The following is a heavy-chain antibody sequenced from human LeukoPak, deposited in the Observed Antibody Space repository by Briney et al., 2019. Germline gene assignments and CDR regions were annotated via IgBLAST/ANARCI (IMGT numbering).Heavy chain of an antibody. CDR1: GFTFSSYA. Sequence: PGGSLRLSCAASGFTFSSYAMHWVRQAPGKGLEYDSAISSNGGSTYYANSVKGRFTISRDNSKNTLYLQMGSLRAEDMAVYYCARGAKGVVPAAPDYWGQGTLVTVSS. CDR2: ISSNGGST. J-gene: IGHJ4*02. CDR3: ARGAKGVVPAAPDY. D-gene: IGHD2-2*01. V-gene: IGHV3-64*01.